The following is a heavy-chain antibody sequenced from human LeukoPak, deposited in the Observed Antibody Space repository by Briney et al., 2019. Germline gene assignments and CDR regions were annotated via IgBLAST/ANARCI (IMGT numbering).Heavy chain of an antibody. J-gene: IGHJ6*03. CDR2: IYTSGST. CDR1: GGSISSYY. Sequence: KPSETLSLTCTVSGGSISSYYWSWIRQPAGKGLEWIGRIYTSGSTNYNPSLKSRVTMSVDTSKNQFSLKLSSVTAADTAVYYCARGSGGKSYYYYYYMDVWGKGTTVTISS. V-gene: IGHV4-4*07. D-gene: IGHD4-23*01. CDR3: ARGSGGKSYYYYYYMDV.